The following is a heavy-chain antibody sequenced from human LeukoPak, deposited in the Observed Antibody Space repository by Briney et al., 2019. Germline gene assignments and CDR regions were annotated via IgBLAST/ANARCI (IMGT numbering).Heavy chain of an antibody. V-gene: IGHV3-7*01. CDR1: GFSFSSYW. CDR2: IKQDGSEQ. D-gene: IGHD6-13*01. J-gene: IGHJ4*02. CDR3: AREAAAGGLFDY. Sequence: GGSLRLSCAPSGFSFSSYWMAWVRQAPGKGLEWVGNIKQDGSEQYYVDSLQGRFTISRDNAKNSLYLQMNSLKAEDTAVYYCAREAAAGGLFDYWGQGTLVTVSS.